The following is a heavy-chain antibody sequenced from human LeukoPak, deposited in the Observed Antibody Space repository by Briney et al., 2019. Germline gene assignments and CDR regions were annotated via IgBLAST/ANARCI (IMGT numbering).Heavy chain of an antibody. CDR3: AKSGIGVVNPTNIERYYFDY. CDR1: GFTFSSYG. D-gene: IGHD3-3*01. V-gene: IGHV3-30*02. CDR2: IRYDGSNK. Sequence: PGGSLRLSCAASGFTFSSYGMHWVRQAPGKGLEWVAFIRYDGSNKYYADSVKGRFTISRDNSKNTLYLQMNSLRAEDTAVYYCAKSGIGVVNPTNIERYYFDYWGQGTLVTVSS. J-gene: IGHJ4*02.